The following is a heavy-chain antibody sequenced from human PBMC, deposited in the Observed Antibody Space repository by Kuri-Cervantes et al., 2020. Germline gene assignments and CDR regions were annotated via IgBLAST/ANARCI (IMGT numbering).Heavy chain of an antibody. V-gene: IGHV5-51*01. D-gene: IGHD3-22*01. CDR2: IYPGDSDT. Sequence: GESLKISCKGSGYSFTVYWIGWVRQMPGKGLEWMGIIYPGDSDTRYSPSFQGQVTISADKSISTAYLQWNSLKASDTAMYYCARFESDDSSGYYYGGWLDPWGQGTLVTVSS. J-gene: IGHJ5*02. CDR1: GYSFTVYW. CDR3: ARFESDDSSGYYYGGWLDP.